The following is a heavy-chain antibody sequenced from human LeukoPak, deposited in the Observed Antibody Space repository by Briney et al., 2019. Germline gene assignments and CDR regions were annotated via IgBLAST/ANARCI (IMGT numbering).Heavy chain of an antibody. D-gene: IGHD2-15*01. CDR1: GFTFSSYE. CDR2: ISSSGSTI. V-gene: IGHV3-48*03. CDR3: ARDCGGGSCYGPYDAFDI. J-gene: IGHJ3*02. Sequence: GGSLRLSCAASGFTFSSYEMNWVRQAPGKGPEWVSYISSSGSTIYYADSVKGRFTISRDNAKNSLYLQMNSLRAEDTAVYYCARDCGGGSCYGPYDAFDIWGQGTTVTVSS.